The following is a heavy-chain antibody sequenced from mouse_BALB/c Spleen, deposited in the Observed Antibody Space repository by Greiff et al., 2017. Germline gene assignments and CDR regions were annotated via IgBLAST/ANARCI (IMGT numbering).Heavy chain of an antibody. J-gene: IGHJ2*01. D-gene: IGHD2-1*01. CDR3: ARHLSLGNCANFDY. CDR1: GFTFSSYN. Sequence: EVQLVESGGGLVQPGGSLKLSCAASGFTFSSYNMSWVRQTPEKRLEWVAYISNGGGSTYYPDTVKCRFTISRDNAKNTLYLQMSSLQSEDTAMYYCARHLSLGNCANFDYWGQGTTRTVSS. CDR2: ISNGGGST. V-gene: IGHV5-12-2*01.